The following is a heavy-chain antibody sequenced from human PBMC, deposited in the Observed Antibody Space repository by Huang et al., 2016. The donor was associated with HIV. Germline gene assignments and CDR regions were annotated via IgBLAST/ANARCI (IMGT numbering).Heavy chain of an antibody. Sequence: QVRLKESGPGLVKPSETLSLSCTVSGDSVSSHYWGWIRHPPGKGLDWIGTVYGRGTTKYNPRLKSRITIAVDTSKNGFSLNITSVSAADTAMYFCVRDQGRLAVGGIDNWFDPWGQGALVTVSS. V-gene: IGHV4-59*02. CDR1: GDSVSSHY. CDR3: VRDQGRLAVGGIDNWFDP. CDR2: VYGRGTT. D-gene: IGHD6-19*01. J-gene: IGHJ5*02.